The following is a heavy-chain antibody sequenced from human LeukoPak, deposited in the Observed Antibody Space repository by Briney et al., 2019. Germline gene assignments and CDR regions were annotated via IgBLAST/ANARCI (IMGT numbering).Heavy chain of an antibody. CDR1: GFSFSSYE. CDR2: ISSSGSIT. V-gene: IGHV3-48*03. Sequence: GGSLRLSCADSGFSFSSYEMNWVRQAPGKGLEWISYISSSGSITFYADSEKGRFTISRDNARNSLYLQMNSLRAEDTAVYYCASTRSSSDWYTRGFEYWGQGTLVTVSS. CDR3: ASTRSSSDWYTRGFEY. D-gene: IGHD6-19*01. J-gene: IGHJ4*02.